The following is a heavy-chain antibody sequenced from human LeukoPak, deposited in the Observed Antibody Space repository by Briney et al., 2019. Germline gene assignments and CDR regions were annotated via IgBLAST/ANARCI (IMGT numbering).Heavy chain of an antibody. Sequence: SETLSLTCTVSGGSISSSSYYWGWIRQPPGRGLEWIGSIYYSGSTYYNPSLKSRVTISVDTSKNQFSLKLSSVTAADSAVYYCVRGHIRPRAVAGTSFDYWGQGTLVTVSS. CDR2: IYYSGST. J-gene: IGHJ4*02. D-gene: IGHD6-19*01. V-gene: IGHV4-39*07. CDR1: GGSISSSSYY. CDR3: VRGHIRPRAVAGTSFDY.